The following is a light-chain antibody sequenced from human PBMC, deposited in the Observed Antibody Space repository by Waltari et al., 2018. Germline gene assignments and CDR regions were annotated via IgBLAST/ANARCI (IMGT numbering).Light chain of an antibody. CDR2: DVS. V-gene: IGLV2-14*03. CDR1: SSDVGGYNY. Sequence: QSALTQPASVSGSPGQSITISCSGTSSDVGGYNYVSWYQQHPGKAPQLMIYDVSKRPPGVSNRFPGSKAGNTASLTISGLQAEDEADYYCSSYTSTSTLVFGGVTKVTVL. CDR3: SSYTSTSTLV. J-gene: IGLJ2*01.